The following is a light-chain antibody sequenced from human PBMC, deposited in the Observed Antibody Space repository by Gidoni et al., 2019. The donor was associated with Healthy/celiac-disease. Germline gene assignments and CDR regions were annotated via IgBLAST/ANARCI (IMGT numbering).Light chain of an antibody. V-gene: IGKV3-20*01. Sequence: EIVLTQTPGTLSLSPGERATLSCRASQRVSSSYLAWYQQKPGQAPRLLIYGASSRATGIPDRFSGSGSVTDFTLTISRLYPEDFAVYYCQQYGSSPLYTFGQGTKLEIK. J-gene: IGKJ2*01. CDR3: QQYGSSPLYT. CDR2: GAS. CDR1: QRVSSSY.